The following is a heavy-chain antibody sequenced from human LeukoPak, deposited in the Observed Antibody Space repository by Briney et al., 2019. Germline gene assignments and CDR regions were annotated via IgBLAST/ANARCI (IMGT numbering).Heavy chain of an antibody. J-gene: IGHJ4*02. V-gene: IGHV4-34*01. CDR3: ARLNYYGFDY. CDR1: GGSFSGYY. CDR2: IYYSGST. Sequence: SETLSLTCAVYGGSFSGYYWSWIRQPPGKGLEWIATIYYSGSTYYNASLKSRITIAVDTSKSQFSLKLSSVTAADTAVYYCARLNYYGFDYWGQGTLVTFSS. D-gene: IGHD1-26*01.